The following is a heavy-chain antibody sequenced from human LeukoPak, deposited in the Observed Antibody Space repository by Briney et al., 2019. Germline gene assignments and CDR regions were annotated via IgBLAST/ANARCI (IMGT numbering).Heavy chain of an antibody. V-gene: IGHV1-2*02. CDR1: GYTFTGYY. D-gene: IGHD3-3*01. Sequence: PSVKVSCKASGYTFTGYYMHWVRQAPGQGLEWMGWINPNMGGTNYPQKFQGRVTMTRDTSISTAYMELSRLRSDETAVYYCATGSTIFGVVIPSGYWGQRTLVTVS. CDR3: ATGSTIFGVVIPSGY. J-gene: IGHJ4*02. CDR2: INPNMGGT.